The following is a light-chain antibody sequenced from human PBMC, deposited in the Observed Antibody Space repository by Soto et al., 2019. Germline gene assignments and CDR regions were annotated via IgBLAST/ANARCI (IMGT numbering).Light chain of an antibody. CDR2: GAS. Sequence: EIVWTQSPGTLSLSPGERATLSCRASQSVDSSYLAWYHQRPGQAPRLLIYGASSRATRIPDRFSDSGSGTDFTLTISRLEREDFAVDYCQHFCSSRGTFGQGTKVDIK. J-gene: IGKJ1*01. CDR1: QSVDSSY. V-gene: IGKV3-20*01. CDR3: QHFCSSRGT.